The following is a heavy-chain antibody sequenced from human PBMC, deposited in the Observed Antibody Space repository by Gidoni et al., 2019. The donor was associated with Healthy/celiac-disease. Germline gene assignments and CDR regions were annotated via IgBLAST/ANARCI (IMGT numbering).Heavy chain of an antibody. CDR1: GFSHSNARMG. CDR2: IFSNDEK. CDR3: ARISPISDAFDI. D-gene: IGHD3-3*01. V-gene: IGHV2-26*01. J-gene: IGHJ3*02. Sequence: QVTLKESGPVLVKPSETPTLPCTLPGFSHSNARMGVSGIRQPPGKALEWLAHIFSNDEKSYSTSLKSRLTISKDTSKSQVVLTMTNMDPVDTATYYCARISPISDAFDIWGQGKMVTVSS.